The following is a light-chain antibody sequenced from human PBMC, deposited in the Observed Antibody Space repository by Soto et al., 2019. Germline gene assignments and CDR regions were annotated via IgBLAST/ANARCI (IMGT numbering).Light chain of an antibody. CDR3: QQLNSYPRT. CDR1: QGISSY. CDR2: AAS. J-gene: IGKJ1*01. V-gene: IGKV1-9*01. Sequence: DIQLTQSPSFLSASVGDRVTITCRASQGISSYLAWYQQKPGKAPKLLIYAASTLQSGVPSRFSGSGSGTEFPLTISSLQPEDFATYYCQQLNSYPRTLGQGTKVEIK.